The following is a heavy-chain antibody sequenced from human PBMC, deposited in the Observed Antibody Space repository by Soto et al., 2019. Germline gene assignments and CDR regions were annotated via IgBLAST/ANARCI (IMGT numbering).Heavy chain of an antibody. CDR3: ARVVRLPKNMDV. V-gene: IGHV4-39*07. CDR2: IKYSGTT. J-gene: IGHJ6*02. D-gene: IGHD4-17*01. Sequence: SETLSLTCTVSGGSISSSSCHWGWIRQPPGKGLEWIASIKYSGTTFYNPSLKSRVTISVDTSKNQFSLKLSSVTAADTAVYYCARVVRLPKNMDVWGQGTTVTVSS. CDR1: GGSISSSSCH.